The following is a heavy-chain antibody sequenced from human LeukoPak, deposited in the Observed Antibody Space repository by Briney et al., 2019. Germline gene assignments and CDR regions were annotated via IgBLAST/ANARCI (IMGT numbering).Heavy chain of an antibody. CDR1: GYSISSGYY. J-gene: IGHJ3*02. Sequence: PSETLSLTCGVSGYSISSGYYWGWIRQPPGKGLEWIGSIYHSGHTYRNPSLKSRFTMSVDTSKNQFSLKLTSGIAADTAVYYCARAYYDILTGYPPDAFDIWGQGTMVTVSS. CDR2: IYHSGHT. D-gene: IGHD3-9*01. V-gene: IGHV4-38-2*01. CDR3: ARAYYDILTGYPPDAFDI.